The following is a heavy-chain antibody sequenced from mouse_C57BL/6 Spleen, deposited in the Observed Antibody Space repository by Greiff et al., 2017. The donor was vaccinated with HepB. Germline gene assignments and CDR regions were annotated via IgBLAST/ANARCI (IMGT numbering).Heavy chain of an antibody. D-gene: IGHD2-1*01. Sequence: QVQLQQPGTELVKPGASVKLSCKASGYTFTSYWMHWVKQRPGQGLEWIGNINPSNGGTNYNEKFKSKATLTVDKSSSTAYMQLSSLTSEDSAVYYCASSDYGNYDSFYYAMDYWGQGTSVTVSS. J-gene: IGHJ4*01. CDR3: ASSDYGNYDSFYYAMDY. CDR2: INPSNGGT. CDR1: GYTFTSYW. V-gene: IGHV1-53*01.